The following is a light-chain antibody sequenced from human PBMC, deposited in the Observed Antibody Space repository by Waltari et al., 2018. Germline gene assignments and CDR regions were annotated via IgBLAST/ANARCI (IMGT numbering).Light chain of an antibody. Sequence: DIVLTQSPDSLAVSLGERATINCKSSQSVLYSSTNKNYLAWYQQKPGQPPKLLIYWASTRESGVPDRFSGSGSGAEFTLTISSLQAEDVAVYYCQQYYSTPPITFGQGTRLEIK. CDR1: QSVLYSSTNKNY. V-gene: IGKV4-1*01. J-gene: IGKJ5*01. CDR3: QQYYSTPPIT. CDR2: WAS.